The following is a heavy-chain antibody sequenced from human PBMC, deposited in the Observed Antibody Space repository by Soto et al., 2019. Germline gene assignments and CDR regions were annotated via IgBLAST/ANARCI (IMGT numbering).Heavy chain of an antibody. D-gene: IGHD1-26*01. Sequence: GGSLRLSCAASGFTFSSYGMHWVRQAPGKGLEWVAVIWYDGSNKYYADSVKGRFTISRDDSKNTLYLQMNSLRAEDTAVYYCAPVGAVVRRLDYWGQGTLVTVSS. CDR1: GFTFSSYG. CDR3: APVGAVVRRLDY. CDR2: IWYDGSNK. J-gene: IGHJ4*02. V-gene: IGHV3-33*01.